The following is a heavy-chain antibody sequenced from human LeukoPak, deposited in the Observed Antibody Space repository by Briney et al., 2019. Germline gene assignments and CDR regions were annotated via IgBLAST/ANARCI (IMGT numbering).Heavy chain of an antibody. CDR1: GFSFSRYE. J-gene: IGHJ3*02. Sequence: GGSLRLSCASSGFSFSRYEMHWVRQGTGKRLEWVSAIATSGDTFYAGSVKGRFTISRENAKGSLYLQMNSLSAGDTAVYYCVREGRGRSGTNAYDIWGQGTVVTVST. V-gene: IGHV3-13*01. D-gene: IGHD6-19*01. CDR3: VREGRGRSGTNAYDI. CDR2: IATSGDT.